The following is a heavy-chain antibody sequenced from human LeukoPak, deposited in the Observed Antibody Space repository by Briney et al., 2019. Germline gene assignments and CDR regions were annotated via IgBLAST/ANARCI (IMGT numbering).Heavy chain of an antibody. CDR3: ARSLTYYYDSSGYGTPDAFDI. Sequence: PSETLSLTCTVSGGSISSYYWSWIRQPPGKGLEWIGYIYYSGSANYNPSHKSRVTISVDTSKNQFSLKLSSVTAADTAVYYCARSLTYYYDSSGYGTPDAFDIWGQGTMVTVSS. D-gene: IGHD3-22*01. CDR1: GGSISSYY. CDR2: IYYSGSA. V-gene: IGHV4-59*01. J-gene: IGHJ3*02.